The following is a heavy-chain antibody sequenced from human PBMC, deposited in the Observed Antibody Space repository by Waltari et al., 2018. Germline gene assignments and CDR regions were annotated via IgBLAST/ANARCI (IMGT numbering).Heavy chain of an antibody. CDR3: ARGGYSYGYGMDV. J-gene: IGHJ6*02. D-gene: IGHD5-12*01. V-gene: IGHV1-2*04. CDR1: GYSFSYPQ. CDR2: ISPNNGDT. Sequence: QVQLVQSGAEVKNLGASVRVSCQASGYSFSYPQMHWVRQAPGQGLEWVGWISPNNGDTNYAQRFQGWVTMTIDSSISTAYMELNRLRSDDTAVYYCARGGYSYGYGMDVWGQGTTVIVSS.